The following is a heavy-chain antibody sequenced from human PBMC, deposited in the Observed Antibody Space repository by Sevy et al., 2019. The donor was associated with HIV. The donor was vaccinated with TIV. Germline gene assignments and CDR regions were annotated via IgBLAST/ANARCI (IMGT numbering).Heavy chain of an antibody. CDR2: IYSGVTT. CDR3: ARVSVYYYDSSGYYTTGNAFDI. D-gene: IGHD3-22*01. V-gene: IGHV3-53*01. J-gene: IGHJ3*02. Sequence: GGSLRLSCAASGFTVGSNYMSWVRQAPGKGLEWVSIIYSGVTTSYADSVKGRFTISGDNSKNTPFLQMNSLRAEDTAVYYCARVSVYYYDSSGYYTTGNAFDIWGQGTMVTVSS. CDR1: GFTVGSNY.